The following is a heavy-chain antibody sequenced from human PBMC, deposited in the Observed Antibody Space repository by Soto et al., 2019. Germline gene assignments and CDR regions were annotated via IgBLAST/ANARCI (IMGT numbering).Heavy chain of an antibody. J-gene: IGHJ6*02. Sequence: QVQLVQSGAEVKKPGSSVKVSCKASGGTFSSYAISWVRQAPGQGLEWLGGFIPITGTANYAQKFKGRVTITADASTSTASMELSSLRSEDTAVYYCARSQGSSTSLEIYYYYYYGMDVWGQGTTVTVSS. CDR3: ARSQGSSTSLEIYYYYYYGMDV. D-gene: IGHD2-2*01. V-gene: IGHV1-69*01. CDR2: FIPITGTA. CDR1: GGTFSSYA.